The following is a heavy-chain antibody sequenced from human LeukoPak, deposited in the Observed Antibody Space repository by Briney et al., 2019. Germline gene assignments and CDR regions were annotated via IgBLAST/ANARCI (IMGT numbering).Heavy chain of an antibody. Sequence: SETLSLTCTVSGVSIRNYYWSWIRQPPGKGLDWMGYIHYSGSTKNNPSLKSRVTMSVDTSKNQFSLKLSSVTAADTAVYYCARGGYDCSTTSCYPLTFDYWGREPWSPSPQ. J-gene: IGHJ4*02. CDR2: IHYSGST. D-gene: IGHD2-2*01. CDR3: ARGGYDCSTTSCYPLTFDY. V-gene: IGHV4-59*12. CDR1: GVSIRNYY.